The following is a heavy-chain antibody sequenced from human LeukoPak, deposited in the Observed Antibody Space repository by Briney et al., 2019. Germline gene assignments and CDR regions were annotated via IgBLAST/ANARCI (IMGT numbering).Heavy chain of an antibody. Sequence: GSLRLSCAASGFTFDDYTMHWVRQAPGKGLEWVSLISWDGGSTYYADSVKGRFTISRDDAKTSLYLQMNSLRAEDTGVYYCARDLVAGGQGTLVTVSS. CDR1: GFTFDDYT. CDR2: ISWDGGST. J-gene: IGHJ4*02. CDR3: ARDLVA. V-gene: IGHV3-43*01.